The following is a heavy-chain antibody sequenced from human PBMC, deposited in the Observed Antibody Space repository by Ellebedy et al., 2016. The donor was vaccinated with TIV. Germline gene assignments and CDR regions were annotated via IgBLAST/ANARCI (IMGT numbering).Heavy chain of an antibody. CDR3: ARSPYDSWFH. D-gene: IGHD3-10*01. J-gene: IGHJ4*02. CDR2: IYSGGVT. V-gene: IGHV3-53*01. CDR1: GFTVSNNY. Sequence: GESLKISCAASGFTVSNNYMSWVRQAPGTGLEWVSVIYSGGVTVYADSVKGRFTISRDNSKNTVYLQMNSLRVEDTAMYYCARSPYDSWFHWGQGTLVTVSS.